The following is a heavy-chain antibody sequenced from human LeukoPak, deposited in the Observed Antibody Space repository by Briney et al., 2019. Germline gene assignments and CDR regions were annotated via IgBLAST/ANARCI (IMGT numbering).Heavy chain of an antibody. J-gene: IGHJ4*02. CDR2: IYTSGST. Sequence: SETLSLTCTVSGGSISSGSYYWSWIRQPAGKGLGWIGRIYTSGSTNYNPSLKSRVTISVDTSKNQFSLNLRSVTAADTAVYYCARDYYDSSGLDYWGQGTLVTVSS. V-gene: IGHV4-61*02. D-gene: IGHD3-22*01. CDR1: GGSISSGSYY. CDR3: ARDYYDSSGLDY.